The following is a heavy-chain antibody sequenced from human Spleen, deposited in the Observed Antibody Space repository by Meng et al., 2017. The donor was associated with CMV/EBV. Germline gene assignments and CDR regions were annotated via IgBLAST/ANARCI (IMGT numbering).Heavy chain of an antibody. Sequence: GSLRLSCTVSGGSISSSSYYWGWIRQPPGKGLEWIGSIYYSGSTYYNPSLKSRVTISVDTSKNQFSLKLSSVTAADTAVYYCVSYLQAFDIWGQGTMVTVSS. D-gene: IGHD1-26*01. CDR2: IYYSGST. V-gene: IGHV4-39*01. J-gene: IGHJ3*02. CDR3: VSYLQAFDI. CDR1: GGSISSSSYY.